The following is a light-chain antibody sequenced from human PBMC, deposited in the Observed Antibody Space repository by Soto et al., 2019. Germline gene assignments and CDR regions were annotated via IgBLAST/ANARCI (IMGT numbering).Light chain of an antibody. J-gene: IGKJ5*01. CDR3: QQYGSSIT. CDR1: QTVSNTY. V-gene: IGKV3-20*01. CDR2: GAS. Sequence: EIVLTQSPGTLSLSPGERATLYCWASQTVSNTYLAWYQQKPGQTPRLLIYGASSRATGIPDRFSGSGSGTDFTLTISRLEPEDFAVYYCQQYGSSITFGQGTRLEIK.